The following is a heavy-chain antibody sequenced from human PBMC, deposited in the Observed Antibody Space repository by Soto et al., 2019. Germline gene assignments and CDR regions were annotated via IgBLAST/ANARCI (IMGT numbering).Heavy chain of an antibody. CDR1: GFTFSSYS. CDR2: ISSSSSYI. CDR3: ARVWYPSKPPPV. J-gene: IGHJ4*02. V-gene: IGHV3-21*01. D-gene: IGHD1-20*01. Sequence: GGSLRLSCAASGFTFSSYSMNWVRQAPGKGLEWVSSISSSSSYIYYADSVKGRFTISRDNAKNSLYLQMNSLRAEDTAVYYCARVWYPSKPPPVWGQGTLVTVSS.